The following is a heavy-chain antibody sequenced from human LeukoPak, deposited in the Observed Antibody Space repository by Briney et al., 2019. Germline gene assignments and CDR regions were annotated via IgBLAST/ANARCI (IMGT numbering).Heavy chain of an antibody. CDR3: ARPRIAETGAFDY. J-gene: IGHJ4*02. D-gene: IGHD6-13*01. V-gene: IGHV4-39*01. CDR1: GGSISSSSYY. Sequence: SETLFLTCTVSGGSISSSSYYWGWIRQPPGKGLEWIGSIYYSGSTYYNPSLKSRVTISVDTSKNQFSLKLSSVTAADTAVYYCARPRIAETGAFDYWGQGTLVTVSS. CDR2: IYYSGST.